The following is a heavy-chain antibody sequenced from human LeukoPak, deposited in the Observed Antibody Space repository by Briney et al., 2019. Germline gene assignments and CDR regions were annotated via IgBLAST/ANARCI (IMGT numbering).Heavy chain of an antibody. CDR3: AKVSKGGVVVKEFDY. Sequence: GRSLRLSCAASGFTFDDYAMHWVRHAPGKGLEWVSGISWNSGSIGYADSVKGRFTISRDNAKNSLYLQMNSLRAEDTALYYCAKVSKGGVVVKEFDYWGQGTLVTVSS. CDR1: GFTFDDYA. CDR2: ISWNSGSI. D-gene: IGHD3-22*01. V-gene: IGHV3-9*01. J-gene: IGHJ4*02.